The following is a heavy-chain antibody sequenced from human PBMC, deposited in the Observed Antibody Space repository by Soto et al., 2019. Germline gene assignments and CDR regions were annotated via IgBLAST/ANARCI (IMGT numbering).Heavy chain of an antibody. CDR2: INTRGGTT. D-gene: IGHD2-21*02. J-gene: IGHJ4*02. V-gene: IGHV1-46*01. CDR3: ARGPDASDVPRWDY. Sequence: QVQLVQSGAEVRKPGASVRLSCKASGYTLTRFYLHWVRQAPGQGLEWMGIINTRGGTTAYAQKFRGRLTVTRDTSTSTVYMELNNLRSEDTAIYYCARGPDASDVPRWDYWGQGTRVTVSS. CDR1: GYTLTRFY.